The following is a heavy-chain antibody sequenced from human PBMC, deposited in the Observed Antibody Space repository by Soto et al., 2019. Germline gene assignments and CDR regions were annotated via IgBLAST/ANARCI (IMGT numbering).Heavy chain of an antibody. CDR2: IIPIFGTA. CDR3: ARHSLPRRWFDP. V-gene: IGHV1-69*13. J-gene: IGHJ5*02. Sequence: SVKVSCKASGGTFSSYAISWVRRAPGQGLEWMGGIIPIFGTANYAQKFQGRVTITADESTSTAYMELSSLRSEDTAVYYCARHSLPRRWFDPWGQGTLVTVSS. CDR1: GGTFSSYA.